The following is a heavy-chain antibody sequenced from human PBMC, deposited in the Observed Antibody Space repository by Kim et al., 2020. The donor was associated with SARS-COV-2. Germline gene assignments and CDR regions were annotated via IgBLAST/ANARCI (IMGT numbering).Heavy chain of an antibody. CDR3: ARGFDP. V-gene: IGHV4-59*09. Sequence: YYSASTNSNPALKSRGTISVDTSTHQLSLRRSSVTAADTAVYYCARGFDPWGQGTLVTVSS. J-gene: IGHJ5*02. CDR2: YYSAST.